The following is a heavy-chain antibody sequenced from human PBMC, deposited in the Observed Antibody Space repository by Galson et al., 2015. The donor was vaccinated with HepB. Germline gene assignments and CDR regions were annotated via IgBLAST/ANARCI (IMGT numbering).Heavy chain of an antibody. Sequence: SVKVSCKASGYTFISYDINWVRQAAGQGLEWMGWMNPNSGNTGYAQKFQGRVTMTRNSSISTAYMELSGLRSDDTAVYYCARGRVPAAIARSGDSYYYMDVWGKGTTVTISS. CDR2: MNPNSGNT. V-gene: IGHV1-8*02. D-gene: IGHD2-2*01. J-gene: IGHJ6*03. CDR1: GYTFISYD. CDR3: ARGRVPAAIARSGDSYYYMDV.